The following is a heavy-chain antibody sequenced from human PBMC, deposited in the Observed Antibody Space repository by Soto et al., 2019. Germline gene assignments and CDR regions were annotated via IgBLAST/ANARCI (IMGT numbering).Heavy chain of an antibody. Sequence: QVQLQESGPGLVKPSQTLSLTCTVSGGSISSGDYYWSWIRQPPGKGLEWIGYIYYSGSTYYNPSLKSRVTISVDTSKNQFSLNLSSVTAADTAVYYCAKEPFSITIFGVSGMAVWGRGTTVTVSS. CDR2: IYYSGST. J-gene: IGHJ6*02. V-gene: IGHV4-30-4*01. CDR1: GGSISSGDYY. D-gene: IGHD3-3*01. CDR3: AKEPFSITIFGVSGMAV.